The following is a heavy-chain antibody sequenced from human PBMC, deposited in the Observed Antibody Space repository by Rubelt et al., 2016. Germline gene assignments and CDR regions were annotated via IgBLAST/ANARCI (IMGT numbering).Heavy chain of an antibody. Sequence: VQLVESGGGLVQPGGSLRLSCAASGFTFRRYAVHWVRQAPGKGLQWVALISFDGGNEYYADSVKGRFTISRDNSKNTLYLQRNSRGPDETAVYYCARRSGGGPDYWGQGTLVTVSS. J-gene: IGHJ4*02. CDR3: ARRSGGGPDY. D-gene: IGHD3-16*01. CDR1: GFTFRRYA. CDR2: ISFDGGNE. V-gene: IGHV3-30*04.